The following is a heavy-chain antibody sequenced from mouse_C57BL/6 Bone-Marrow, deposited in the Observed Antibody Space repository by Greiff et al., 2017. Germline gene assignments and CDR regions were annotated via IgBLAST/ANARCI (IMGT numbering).Heavy chain of an antibody. J-gene: IGHJ2*01. Sequence: VQLQQSGPELVKPGASVKISCKASGYSFTGYYMNWVKQSPEKSLEWIGEINPSTGGTTYNQKFKAKATLTVDKSSSTAYMQLKSLTSEDSAVYYCARTPYYDGHYPLYFDYWGQGTTLTVSS. CDR3: ARTPYYDGHYPLYFDY. CDR2: INPSTGGT. V-gene: IGHV1-42*01. D-gene: IGHD2-3*01. CDR1: GYSFTGYY.